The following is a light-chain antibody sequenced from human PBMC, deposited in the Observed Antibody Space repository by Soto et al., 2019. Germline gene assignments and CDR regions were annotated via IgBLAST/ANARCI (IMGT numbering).Light chain of an antibody. CDR2: WAS. CDR1: QSVLYRSNNKNY. Sequence: DIVMTQSTDSLAVSLGERATINCKSSQSVLYRSNNKNYLAWYQQKPGQPPKLLIYWASTRESGVPDRFSGSGSGTDFTLTISSLQAEDVAVYYCQQYYSTPFTFGGGTKVEIK. V-gene: IGKV4-1*01. CDR3: QQYYSTPFT. J-gene: IGKJ4*01.